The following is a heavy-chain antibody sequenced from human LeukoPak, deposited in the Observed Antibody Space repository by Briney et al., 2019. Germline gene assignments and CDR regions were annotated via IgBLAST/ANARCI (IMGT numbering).Heavy chain of an antibody. Sequence: SETLSLTCTVSGVSISSYYWSWIRQPAGKGLEWIGRIHTSGSTNYNPSLKSRVTMSVDTSKNQFSLKLSSVTAADTAVYYCARGGYYYDSTSYYSLDYWGQGTLVTVSS. V-gene: IGHV4-4*07. D-gene: IGHD3-22*01. CDR3: ARGGYYYDSTSYYSLDY. CDR2: IHTSGST. CDR1: GVSISSYY. J-gene: IGHJ4*02.